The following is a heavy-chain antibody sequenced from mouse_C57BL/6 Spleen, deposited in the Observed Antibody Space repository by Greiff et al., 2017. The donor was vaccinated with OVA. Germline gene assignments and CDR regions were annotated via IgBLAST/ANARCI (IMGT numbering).Heavy chain of an antibody. J-gene: IGHJ3*01. CDR3: ARDNDWAWFAY. D-gene: IGHD4-1*01. Sequence: ESGPGLVKPSQSLSLTCSVTGYSITSGYYWNWIRQFPGNKLEWMGYISYDGSNNYNPSLKNRISITRDTSKNQFFLKLNSVTTEDTATYYCARDNDWAWFAYWGQGTLVTVSA. CDR1: GYSITSGYY. CDR2: ISYDGSN. V-gene: IGHV3-6*01.